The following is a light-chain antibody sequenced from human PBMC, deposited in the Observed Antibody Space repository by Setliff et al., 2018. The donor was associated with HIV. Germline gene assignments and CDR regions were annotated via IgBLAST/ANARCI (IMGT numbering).Light chain of an antibody. CDR3: SSYASTSYARSSIYV. CDR2: EVS. CDR1: SSDVGSYNR. J-gene: IGLJ1*01. Sequence: ALAQPPSVSGSPGQSVTISCTGTSSDVGSYNRVAWYQQTPGTAPKLMIYEVSNRPSGVPDRFSGSKSGNTASLTISGLQAEDEADYYCSSYASTSYARSSIYVFGTGTKVTVL. V-gene: IGLV2-18*02.